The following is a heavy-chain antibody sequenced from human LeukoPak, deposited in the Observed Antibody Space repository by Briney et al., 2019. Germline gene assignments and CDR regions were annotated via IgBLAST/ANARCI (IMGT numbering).Heavy chain of an antibody. CDR1: GFTFSSYA. V-gene: IGHV3-23*01. CDR2: ISGSGGST. CDR3: TKDRYYFDY. Sequence: GGSLRLSCAASGFTFSSYAMTWVRQAPGKGLEWVSGISGSGGSTYYADSVKGRFTISRDNSKNTLYLQMNSLRAEDTAVYYCTKDRYYFDYWGQGTLVTVSS. J-gene: IGHJ4*02.